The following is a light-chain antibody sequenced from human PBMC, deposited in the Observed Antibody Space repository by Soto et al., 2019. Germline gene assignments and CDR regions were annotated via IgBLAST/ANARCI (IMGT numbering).Light chain of an antibody. J-gene: IGKJ5*01. CDR2: GAS. V-gene: IGKV3-20*01. CDR3: QQYGTSPT. CDR1: QSLTTRY. Sequence: IVLTQSPGTLSLFPGERATLSCRARQSLTTRYFAWYQQKPGQAPRLLIYGASSWATGIPDRFSGSGSGTDFPLTISRLEPEDCAVDYCQQYGTSPTFGQGTRLEIK.